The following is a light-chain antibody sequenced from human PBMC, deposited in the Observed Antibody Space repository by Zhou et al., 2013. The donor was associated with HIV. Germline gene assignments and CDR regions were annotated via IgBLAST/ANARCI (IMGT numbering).Light chain of an antibody. CDR1: QSVSSY. J-gene: IGKJ1*01. Sequence: EIVLTQSPATLSLSPGERATLSCRASQSVSSYLAWYQQKPGQAPRLLIYGASSRATGISDRFSGSGSGTDFTLTITRLEPEDFAVYYCQQYGISPQTFGQGTNVEIK. CDR2: GAS. CDR3: QQYGISPQT. V-gene: IGKV3-20*01.